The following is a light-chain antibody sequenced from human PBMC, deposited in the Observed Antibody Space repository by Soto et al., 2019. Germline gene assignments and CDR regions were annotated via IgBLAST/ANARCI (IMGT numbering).Light chain of an antibody. V-gene: IGKV1-39*01. J-gene: IGKJ5*01. CDR2: AAS. Sequence: TKMTQSPSALSATVRDTVTITFRASQRISSYLNWYQQKPGKAPKFLIYAASSLQSWVPSRFSVSGSWTDFTLTISSLQPEEFATYYCLQSYSILPFGEGTRLEI. CDR1: QRISSY. CDR3: LQSYSILP.